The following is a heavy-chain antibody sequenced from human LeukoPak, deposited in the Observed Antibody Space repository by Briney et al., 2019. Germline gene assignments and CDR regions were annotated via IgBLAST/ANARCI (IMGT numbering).Heavy chain of an antibody. V-gene: IGHV1-69*02. CDR1: GGTLTSYT. D-gene: IGHD3-10*01. CDR2: IIPAFGIP. Sequence: GASVKVSCKASGGTLTSYTINWVRQAPGEGLEWMGTIIPAFGIPNYAQRFKDRVTITADKSTSTAYMELSSLRSEDTAVYYCAREFWGTMVRGAAMDVTGQGTTVTVSS. CDR3: AREFWGTMVRGAAMDV. J-gene: IGHJ6*02.